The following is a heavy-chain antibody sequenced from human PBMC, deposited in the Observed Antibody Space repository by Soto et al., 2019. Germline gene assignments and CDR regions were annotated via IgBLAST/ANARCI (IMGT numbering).Heavy chain of an antibody. V-gene: IGHV5-10-1*01. D-gene: IGHD5-18*01. Sequence: LGESLKISCKGSGYSFTSYWISWVRQMPGKGLEWMGRIDPSDSYTNYSPSFQGHVTISADKSISTAYLQWSSLKASDTAMYYCARGYSYQSYYYYGMDVWGQGTSVTVSS. J-gene: IGHJ6*02. CDR2: IDPSDSYT. CDR1: GYSFTSYW. CDR3: ARGYSYQSYYYYGMDV.